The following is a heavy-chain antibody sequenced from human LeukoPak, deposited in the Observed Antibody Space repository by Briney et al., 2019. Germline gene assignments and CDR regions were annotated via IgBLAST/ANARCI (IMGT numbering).Heavy chain of an antibody. CDR2: IRYDGSHK. D-gene: IGHD5-12*01. J-gene: IGHJ2*01. CDR1: GFTFSSYG. Sequence: GRSLRLSCAASGFTFSSYGMHWVRQAPGKGLEWVAFIRYDGSHKYYADSVKGRFTISRDNSKNTLYLQMNSLRAEDTAVYSCAKVLASGYDLSWYFDLWGRGTLVTVSS. CDR3: AKVLASGYDLSWYFDL. V-gene: IGHV3-30*02.